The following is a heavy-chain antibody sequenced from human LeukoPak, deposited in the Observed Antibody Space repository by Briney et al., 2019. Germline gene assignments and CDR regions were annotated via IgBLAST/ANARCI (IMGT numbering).Heavy chain of an antibody. CDR2: IIPIFGTA. J-gene: IGHJ3*02. CDR3: ARDLNPSGYCSGGSCRRGAFDI. Sequence: PVKVSCKASGGTFSSYAISWVRQAPGQGLEWMGGIIPIFGTANYAQKFQGRVTITADKSTSTAYMELSSLRSEDTAVYYCARDLNPSGYCSGGSCRRGAFDIWGRGTMVTVSS. V-gene: IGHV1-69*06. CDR1: GGTFSSYA. D-gene: IGHD2-15*01.